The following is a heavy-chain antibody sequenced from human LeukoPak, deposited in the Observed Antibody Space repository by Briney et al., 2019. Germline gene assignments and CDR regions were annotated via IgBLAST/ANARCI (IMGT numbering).Heavy chain of an antibody. Sequence: SVKVSCKAPGDTFDRFAITWVRLAPGQGLDWMGRIIPIFGITHYAPHFQGRLTITADTFTKTAYMELSSLKSDDTAVYYCAEGPHDHGDFVFFWGQGTLVTVTS. CDR1: GDTFDRFA. CDR3: AEGPHDHGDFVFF. V-gene: IGHV1-69*04. J-gene: IGHJ4*02. CDR2: IIPIFGIT. D-gene: IGHD4-17*01.